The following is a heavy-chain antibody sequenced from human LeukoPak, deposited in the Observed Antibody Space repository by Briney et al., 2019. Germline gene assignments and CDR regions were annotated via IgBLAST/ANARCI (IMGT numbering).Heavy chain of an antibody. CDR3: ARDRYPMVIPYFDY. CDR2: ISAYNGNT. V-gene: IGHV1-18*01. CDR1: GGTFSSYA. D-gene: IGHD3-22*01. J-gene: IGHJ4*02. Sequence: ASVKVSCKASGGTFSSYAISWVRQAPGQGLEWMGWISAYNGNTNYAQKLQGRVTMTTDTSTSTAYMELRSPRSNDTAVYYCARDRYPMVIPYFDYWGQGTLVTVSS.